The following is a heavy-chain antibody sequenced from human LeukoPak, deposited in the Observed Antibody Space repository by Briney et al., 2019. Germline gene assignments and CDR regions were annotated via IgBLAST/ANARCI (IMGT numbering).Heavy chain of an antibody. D-gene: IGHD6-6*01. J-gene: IGHJ5*02. CDR2: INEDGSQK. V-gene: IGHV3-7*01. Sequence: GGSLRLSCAASGITFTNYWMIWVRQAPGKGLEWVANINEDGSQKYYVGSVEGRFTISRDNAKKSVFLQMNSLRAEDTAVYYCASSSYSSSSAWGQGTLVTVSS. CDR3: ASSSYSSSSA. CDR1: GITFTNYW.